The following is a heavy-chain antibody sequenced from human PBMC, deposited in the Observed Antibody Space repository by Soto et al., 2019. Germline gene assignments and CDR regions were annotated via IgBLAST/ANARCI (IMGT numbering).Heavy chain of an antibody. CDR3: PRADGCSSNRRSQKSLET. J-gene: IGHJ4*02. CDR1: GGSVSGYY. Sequence: SETLSLTCAVYGGSVSGYYWSWIRQPPGKGLEWIGEINHSGRTNYNPSLKKRVTISVDTYKNQFSLKLRSVTAADTGVYYCPRADGCSSNRRSQKSLETWGPGTLVT. V-gene: IGHV4-34*01. CDR2: INHSGRT. D-gene: IGHD2-2*01.